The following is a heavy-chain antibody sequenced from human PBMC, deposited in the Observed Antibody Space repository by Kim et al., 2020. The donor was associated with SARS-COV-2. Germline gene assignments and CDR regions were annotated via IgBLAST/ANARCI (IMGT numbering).Heavy chain of an antibody. V-gene: IGHV3-30*18. Sequence: GGSLRLSCAASGFTFSGYGMHWVRQAPGKGLEWVAGISYYGSNKYYADSVKGRFTISRDNSKNTLYLQMNSLRAEDTAVYYCAKAQAGSGSYWGKLYYYGIDVWGQGTPFTVSS. J-gene: IGHJ6*02. CDR1: GFTFSGYG. D-gene: IGHD1-26*01. CDR2: ISYYGSNK. CDR3: AKAQAGSGSYWGKLYYYGIDV.